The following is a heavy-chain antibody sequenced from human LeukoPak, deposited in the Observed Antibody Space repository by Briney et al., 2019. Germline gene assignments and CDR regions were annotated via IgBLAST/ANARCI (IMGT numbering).Heavy chain of an antibody. J-gene: IGHJ6*02. CDR1: GFTFSSYA. Sequence: GGSLRLSCAASGFTFSSYAMHWVRQAPGKGLEWVAVISYDGSNKYYADSVKGRFTISRDNSKNTLYLQMNSLRAEDTAVYYCASEPGGGDILIYGMDVWGQGTTVTVSS. V-gene: IGHV3-30-3*01. D-gene: IGHD3-9*01. CDR3: ASEPGGGDILIYGMDV. CDR2: ISYDGSNK.